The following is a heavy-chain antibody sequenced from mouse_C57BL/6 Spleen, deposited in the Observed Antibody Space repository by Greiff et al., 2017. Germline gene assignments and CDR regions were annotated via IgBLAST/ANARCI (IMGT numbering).Heavy chain of an antibody. J-gene: IGHJ2*01. CDR3: ARGIPHYFDY. CDR2: IRNKANGYTT. CDR1: GFTFTDYY. V-gene: IGHV7-3*01. Sequence: EVQVVESGGGLVQPGGSLSLSCAASGFTFTDYYMSWVRQPPGKALEWLGFIRNKANGYTTEYSASVKGLFTISRDNSQSILYLQMNALRAEDSATYYCARGIPHYFDYWGQGTTLTVSS.